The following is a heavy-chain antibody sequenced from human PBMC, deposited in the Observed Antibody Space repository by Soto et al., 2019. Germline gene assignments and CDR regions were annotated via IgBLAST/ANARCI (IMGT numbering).Heavy chain of an antibody. CDR3: GGNYGSGSYFYYYGMDV. CDR1: GFTFSSYG. D-gene: IGHD3-10*01. CDR2: ISYDGSNK. Sequence: GGSLRLSWAASGFTFSSYGMHWVRQAPGKGLEWVAVISYDGSNKIYVDSVKGRFTISRDNSKNTLYLQMNSLRAEDTAVYYCGGNYGSGSYFYYYGMDVWGQGTTVTVSS. J-gene: IGHJ6*02. V-gene: IGHV3-30*03.